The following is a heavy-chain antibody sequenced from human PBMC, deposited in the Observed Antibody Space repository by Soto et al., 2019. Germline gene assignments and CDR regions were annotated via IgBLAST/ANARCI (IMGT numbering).Heavy chain of an antibody. CDR1: GFTFTSSA. J-gene: IGHJ6*02. CDR3: ARSEDCSSTSCPSGMDV. Sequence: SVKVSCKASGFTFTSSAVQWVRQARGQRLEWIGWIVVGSGNTNYAQKFQERVTMTRDTSISTAYMELSRLRSDDTAVYYCARSEDCSSTSCPSGMDVWGQGTTVTVSS. CDR2: IVVGSGNT. D-gene: IGHD2-2*01. V-gene: IGHV1-58*01.